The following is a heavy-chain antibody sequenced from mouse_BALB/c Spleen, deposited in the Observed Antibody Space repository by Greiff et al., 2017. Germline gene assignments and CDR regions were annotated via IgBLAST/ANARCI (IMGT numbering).Heavy chain of an antibody. Sequence: EVKLMESGPGLVKPSQSLSLTCTVTGYSITSDYAWNWIRQFPGNKLEWMGYISYSGSTSYNPSLKSRISITRDTSKNQFFLQLNSVTTEDTATYYCASPYDGYPAWFAYWGQGTLVTVSA. CDR1: GYSITSDYA. V-gene: IGHV3-2*02. J-gene: IGHJ3*01. CDR3: ASPYDGYPAWFAY. D-gene: IGHD2-3*01. CDR2: ISYSGST.